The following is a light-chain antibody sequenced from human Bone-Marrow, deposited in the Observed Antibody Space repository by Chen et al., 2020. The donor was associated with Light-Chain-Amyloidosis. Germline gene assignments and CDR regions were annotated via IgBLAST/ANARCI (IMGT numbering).Light chain of an antibody. V-gene: IGLV2-14*01. CDR1: TGDIDGYNY. Sequence: QSALAQPASVSGSPGQSITISCTGTTGDIDGYNYVSWYQHHPGRAPKLILYEVSIRPSGVSNRFSGSKSGNTASLTISGLQADDEADYYCNSSSTSNSPYVFGTGTTVTFL. J-gene: IGLJ1*01. CDR2: EVS. CDR3: NSSSTSNSPYV.